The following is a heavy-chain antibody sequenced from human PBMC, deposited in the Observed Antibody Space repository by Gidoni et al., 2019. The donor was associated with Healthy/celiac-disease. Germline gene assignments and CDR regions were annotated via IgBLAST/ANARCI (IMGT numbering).Heavy chain of an antibody. J-gene: IGHJ3*02. CDR2: IYPGDSDT. CDR3: ASPARGYSYGGRDAFDI. V-gene: IGHV5-51*03. Sequence: VELVQSGARVEKPGESLRFSCQCSGYSFTSYWIGWVRQMPGKGLEWMGIIYPGDSDTRYSPSFQGQVTISADKSISTAYLQWSSLKASDTAMYYCASPARGYSYGGRDAFDIRGQGTMVTVSS. CDR1: GYSFTSYW. D-gene: IGHD5-18*01.